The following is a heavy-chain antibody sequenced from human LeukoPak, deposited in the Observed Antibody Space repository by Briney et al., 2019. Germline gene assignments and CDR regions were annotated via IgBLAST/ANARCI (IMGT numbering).Heavy chain of an antibody. CDR1: GFNVSDNY. CDR3: AKDPRDHSYGWSWRYFDY. D-gene: IGHD5-18*01. V-gene: IGHV3-53*05. Sequence: GSLSLSCAVSGFNVSDNYMSWVRQAPGKGLEWVSLIYSGETTLYADSVKGRFTISRDNSKNTLYLQMNSLRAEDTAVYYCAKDPRDHSYGWSWRYFDYWGQGTLVTVSS. J-gene: IGHJ4*02. CDR2: IYSGETT.